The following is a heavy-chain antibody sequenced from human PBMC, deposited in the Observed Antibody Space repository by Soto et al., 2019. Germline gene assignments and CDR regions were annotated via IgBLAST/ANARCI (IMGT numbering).Heavy chain of an antibody. Sequence: ETLSLTCTVSVGSISSYYWSWIRQPPGKGLEWIGYIYYSGSTNYNPSLKSRVTISVDTSKNQFSLKLSSATAADTAVYYCARVTRDCTNGVCYLVFDYWGQGTLVTVSS. J-gene: IGHJ4*02. CDR1: VGSISSYY. CDR2: IYYSGST. D-gene: IGHD2-8*01. V-gene: IGHV4-59*01. CDR3: ARVTRDCTNGVCYLVFDY.